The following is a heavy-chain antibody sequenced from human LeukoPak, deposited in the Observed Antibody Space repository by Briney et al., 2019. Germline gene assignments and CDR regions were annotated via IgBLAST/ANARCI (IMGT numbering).Heavy chain of an antibody. J-gene: IGHJ6*03. CDR1: GFTFSDYY. D-gene: IGHD2-2*01. CDR3: ARDTGYCSSTNCLARMDV. Sequence: GGSLRLSCAASGFTFSDYYMSWIRQAPGKGLEWLSCISSSGSTIYYADSVKGRFTISRDNTKNSLYLQMNSLRAEDTAVYYCARDTGYCSSTNCLARMDVWGKGTTVTVSS. CDR2: ISSSGSTI. V-gene: IGHV3-11*04.